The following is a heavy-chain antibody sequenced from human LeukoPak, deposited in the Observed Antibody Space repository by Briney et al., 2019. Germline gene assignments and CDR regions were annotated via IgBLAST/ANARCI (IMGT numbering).Heavy chain of an antibody. CDR2: IKPNSGGT. J-gene: IGHJ4*02. CDR3: ARGPAPYYDDGVAYFPH. Sequence: GASVKVSCKASGYIFTDYYIQWVRQAPGHGLEWIGWIKPNSGGTNYAQNFQCRVTMTRDTSISTTYMELSRLKSADTAVYYCARGPAPYYDDGVAYFPHWGQGTLVTVSS. D-gene: IGHD3-22*01. V-gene: IGHV1-2*02. CDR1: GYIFTDYY.